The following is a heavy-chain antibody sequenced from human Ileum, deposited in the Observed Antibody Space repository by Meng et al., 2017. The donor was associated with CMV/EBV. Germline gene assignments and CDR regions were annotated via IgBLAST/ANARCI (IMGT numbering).Heavy chain of an antibody. V-gene: IGHV1-2*02. CDR1: GYNFIGYY. J-gene: IGHJ4*02. CDR2: INPDNGGT. CDR3: AKYRYGLGFDY. Sequence: QVHLVQSGAEVKKPGASVRVSCKASGYNFIGYYMQWVRQAPGQGLEWMGWINPDNGGTNYAQKFQGRVTMTRDTSITTAYMELSRLRSDDTAIYYCAKYRYGLGFDYWGQGTLVTASS. D-gene: IGHD5-18*01.